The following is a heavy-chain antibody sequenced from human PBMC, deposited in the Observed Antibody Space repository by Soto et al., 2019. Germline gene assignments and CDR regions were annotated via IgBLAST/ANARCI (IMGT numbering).Heavy chain of an antibody. V-gene: IGHV4-30-4*01. D-gene: IGHD6-19*01. Sequence: PSETLSLTCTVSGGSMSSGIYYWSWIRQPPGKGLECIGFTSYSGTTYYNTSLWSRVSMSVDTSKNQFSLKLSSVTAADTAVYYCARVGGSGWNFDSWGQGILVTVSS. J-gene: IGHJ4*02. CDR1: GGSMSSGIYY. CDR3: ARVGGSGWNFDS. CDR2: TSYSGTT.